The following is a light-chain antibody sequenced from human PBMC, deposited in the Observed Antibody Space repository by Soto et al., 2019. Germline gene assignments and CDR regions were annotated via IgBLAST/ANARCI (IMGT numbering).Light chain of an antibody. J-gene: IGKJ4*02. CDR1: QSVSSY. CDR2: DAS. V-gene: IGKV3-11*01. CDR3: QQYSSYPLT. Sequence: IVLTQSPAPLSSSPGERPTLSCRASQSVSSYLAWYQQKPGQAPRLLIYDASNRATGIPARFSGSGSGTDFTLTISCLESEDFATYYCQQYSSYPLTFGGGTKVDIK.